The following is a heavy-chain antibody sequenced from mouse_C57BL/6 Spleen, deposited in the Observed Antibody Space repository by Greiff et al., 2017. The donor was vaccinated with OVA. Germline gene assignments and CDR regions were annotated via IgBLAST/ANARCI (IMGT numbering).Heavy chain of an antibody. Sequence: VQLVESGPGLVAPSPRLSFPCTVSGFSLTSYGVDWVRQPPGKGLEWLGVIWGGGSTNYNSALMSRMSISKDNSKSQVFLKMNTLQTDDTAMYYCAKQGDVSVMDYWGQGTSVTVSA. CDR1: GFSLTSYG. D-gene: IGHD3-3*01. J-gene: IGHJ4*01. V-gene: IGHV2-9*01. CDR2: IWGGGST. CDR3: AKQGDVSVMDY.